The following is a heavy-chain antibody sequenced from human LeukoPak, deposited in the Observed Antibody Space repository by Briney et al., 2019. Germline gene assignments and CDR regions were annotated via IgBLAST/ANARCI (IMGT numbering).Heavy chain of an antibody. D-gene: IGHD2-2*01. V-gene: IGHV3-48*03. J-gene: IGHJ6*03. Sequence: GGSLRLSCAASGFTFSSYEMNWVRQAPGKGLEWVSYISSSGSTIYYADSVKGRFTISRDNAKNSLYLQMNSLRAEDTAVYYCASHLPSLYYYYYMDVWGKGTTVTVSS. CDR2: ISSSGSTI. CDR1: GFTFSSYE. CDR3: ASHLPSLYYYYYMDV.